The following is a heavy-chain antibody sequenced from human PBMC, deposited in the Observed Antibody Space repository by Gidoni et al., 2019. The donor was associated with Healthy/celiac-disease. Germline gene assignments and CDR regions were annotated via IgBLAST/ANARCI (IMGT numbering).Heavy chain of an antibody. CDR1: GGSFSGYY. D-gene: IGHD3-10*01. CDR3: ARGGYYYGSGSLQTGYNWFDP. Sequence: QVQLQQWGAGLLKPSETLSLTCAVYGGSFSGYYWSWIRQPPGKGLEWMGEINHSGSTNYNPSLKSRVTISVDTSKNQFSLKLSSVTAADTAVYYCARGGYYYGSGSLQTGYNWFDPWGQGTLVTVSS. V-gene: IGHV4-34*01. CDR2: INHSGST. J-gene: IGHJ5*02.